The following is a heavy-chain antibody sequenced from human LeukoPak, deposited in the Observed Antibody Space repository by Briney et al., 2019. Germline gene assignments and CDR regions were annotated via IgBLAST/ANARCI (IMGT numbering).Heavy chain of an antibody. CDR3: ARVPRNMVRGVKAGWFDP. D-gene: IGHD3-10*01. Sequence: ASVKVSCKASGYTFTGYYMHWVRQAPGQGLEWMGWINPNSGGTNYAQKFQGGVTMTRDTSISTAYMELSRLRSDDTAVYYCARVPRNMVRGVKAGWFDPWGQGTLVTVSS. CDR1: GYTFTGYY. V-gene: IGHV1-2*02. CDR2: INPNSGGT. J-gene: IGHJ5*02.